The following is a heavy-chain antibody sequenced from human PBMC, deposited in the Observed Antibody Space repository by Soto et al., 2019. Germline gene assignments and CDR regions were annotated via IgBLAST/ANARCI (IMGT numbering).Heavy chain of an antibody. Sequence: GGSLRLSCAASGFTFSSYWMSWVRQAPGKGLEWVANIKQDGSEKYYLDFVKGRFTISRDNAKNSLFLQMNSLRAEDTAVYYCARVNWNYCFDYWGQGTLVTVSS. D-gene: IGHD1-7*01. CDR1: GFTFSSYW. J-gene: IGHJ4*02. V-gene: IGHV3-7*01. CDR2: IKQDGSEK. CDR3: ARVNWNYCFDY.